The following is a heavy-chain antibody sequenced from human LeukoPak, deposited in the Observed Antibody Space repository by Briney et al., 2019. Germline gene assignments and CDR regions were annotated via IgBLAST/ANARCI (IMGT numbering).Heavy chain of an antibody. CDR2: IYPGDSDT. J-gene: IGHJ6*02. CDR3: ARGGDTPYYGMDV. Sequence: GESLKISCKGSGYSFTSYWIGWVRQMPGKGLEWVGIIYPGDSDTRYSPSFQGQVTISADKSISTAYLQWGSLKASDTAMYYCARGGDTPYYGMDVWGQGTTVTVSS. CDR1: GYSFTSYW. V-gene: IGHV5-51*01. D-gene: IGHD2-2*02.